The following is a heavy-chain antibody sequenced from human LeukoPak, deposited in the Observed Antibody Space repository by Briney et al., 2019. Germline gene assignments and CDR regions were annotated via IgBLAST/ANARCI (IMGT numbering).Heavy chain of an antibody. CDR3: ARHLNDYGDQGSGDY. CDR2: IHPGDSDT. Sequence: GESLKISCKGSGYSFTSYWIGWVRQMPGKGLEWMGIIHPGDSDTRYSPSFQGQVTISADKSFSTAYLQWSSLKASDTAMYYCARHLNDYGDQGSGDYWGQGTLVTVSS. CDR1: GYSFTSYW. V-gene: IGHV5-51*01. D-gene: IGHD4-17*01. J-gene: IGHJ4*02.